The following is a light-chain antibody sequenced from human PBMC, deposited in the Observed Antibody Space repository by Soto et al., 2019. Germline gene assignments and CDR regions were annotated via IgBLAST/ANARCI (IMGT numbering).Light chain of an antibody. J-gene: IGKJ1*01. CDR3: QQYGDSPT. Sequence: EIVLTQSLATLSLSPGERATLSCRASQSVGSSLAWYQQKPGQAPRLLINDSSNRATGIPARFSGSGSGTDFTLTISRLEPEDFAVFYCQQYGDSPTFGQGTKVDI. V-gene: IGKV3-11*01. CDR1: QSVGSS. CDR2: DSS.